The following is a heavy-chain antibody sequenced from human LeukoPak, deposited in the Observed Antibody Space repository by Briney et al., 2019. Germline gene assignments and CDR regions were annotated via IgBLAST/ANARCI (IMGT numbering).Heavy chain of an antibody. J-gene: IGHJ4*02. CDR2: ISWDGTIK. V-gene: IGHV3-30-3*01. D-gene: IGHD6-19*01. CDR1: GFTFRSYA. CDR3: ATERYSSGWYFIGY. Sequence: GGSLRLSCAASGFTFRSYAIHWVRQAPGKGLEWVAFISWDGTIKYYADSVKGRFTISRDNAKNSLYLQMNSLRAEDTAVYYCATERYSSGWYFIGYWGQGILVTVSS.